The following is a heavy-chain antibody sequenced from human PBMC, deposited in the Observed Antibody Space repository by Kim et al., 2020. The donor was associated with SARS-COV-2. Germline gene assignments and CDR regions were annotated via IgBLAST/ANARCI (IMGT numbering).Heavy chain of an antibody. CDR1: GFTFSDYY. J-gene: IGHJ6*02. V-gene: IGHV3-11*01. CDR3: ARDLSGQLEWLLWYYYGMDV. D-gene: IGHD3-3*01. CDR2: ISSSGSTI. Sequence: GGSLRLSCAASGFTFSDYYMSWIRQAPGKGLEWVSYISSSGSTIYYADSVKGRFTISRDNAKNSLYLQMNSLRAEDTAVYYCARDLSGQLEWLLWYYYGMDVWGQGTTVTVSS.